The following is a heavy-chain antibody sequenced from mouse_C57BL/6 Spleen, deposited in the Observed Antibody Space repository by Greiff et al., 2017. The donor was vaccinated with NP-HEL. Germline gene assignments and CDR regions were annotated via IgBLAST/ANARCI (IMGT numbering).Heavy chain of an antibody. CDR2: ISDGGSYT. D-gene: IGHD2-4*01. J-gene: IGHJ3*01. Sequence: EVKVEESGGGLVKPGGSLKLSCAASGFTFSSYAMSWVRQTPEKRLEWVATISDGGSYTYYPDNVKGRFTISRDNAKNNLYLQMSHLKSEDTAMYYCARNYDYDEGFAYWGQGTLVTVSA. CDR1: GFTFSSYA. CDR3: ARNYDYDEGFAY. V-gene: IGHV5-4*03.